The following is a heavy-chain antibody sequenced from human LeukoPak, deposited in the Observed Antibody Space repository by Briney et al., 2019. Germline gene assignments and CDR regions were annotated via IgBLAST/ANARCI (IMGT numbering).Heavy chain of an antibody. Sequence: GSLRLSCAASGFTFSNYWMHWVRQAPGKGLVWVSRINSDGRSRSYAGSVKGRFTISRDNAKNTLYLQMNSLRAEDTAVYYCARDSDSCTGGSCSFDYWGQGTLVTVSS. CDR3: ARDSDSCTGGSCSFDY. CDR1: GFTFSNYW. CDR2: INSDGRSR. D-gene: IGHD2-8*02. J-gene: IGHJ4*02. V-gene: IGHV3-74*01.